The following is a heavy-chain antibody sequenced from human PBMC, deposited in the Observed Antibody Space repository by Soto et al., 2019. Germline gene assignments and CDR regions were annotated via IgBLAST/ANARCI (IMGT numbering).Heavy chain of an antibody. J-gene: IGHJ4*02. Sequence: QVQLVESGGGVIQPGKSLRLACAASGFTFSSRGMQWVRQAPGKGLEWVAIISRDGNSKFYGGSVKGRFTISRDNSKDTLYLEMNNLLFENTAVYYCVKEDDNYFFDYWGPGTLVTVSS. V-gene: IGHV3-30*18. CDR3: VKEDDNYFFDY. CDR2: ISRDGNSK. D-gene: IGHD1-1*01. CDR1: GFTFSSRG.